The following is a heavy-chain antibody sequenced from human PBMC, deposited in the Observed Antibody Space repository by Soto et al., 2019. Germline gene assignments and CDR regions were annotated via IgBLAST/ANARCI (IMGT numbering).Heavy chain of an antibody. CDR1: GGTFSSYA. CDR3: ASPAFSGYDSWWFDP. J-gene: IGHJ5*02. V-gene: IGHV1-69*13. D-gene: IGHD3-22*01. CDR2: IIPIFGTA. Sequence: SVKVSCKASGGTFSSYAISWVRQAPGQGLEWMGGIIPIFGTANYAQKFQGRVTITADESTSTAYMELSSLRSEDTAVYFCASPAFSGYDSWWFDPWGQGTLVTISS.